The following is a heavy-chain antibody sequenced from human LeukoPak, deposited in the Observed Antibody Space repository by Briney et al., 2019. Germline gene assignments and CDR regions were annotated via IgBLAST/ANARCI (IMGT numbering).Heavy chain of an antibody. CDR1: GGSFSGYY. V-gene: IGHV4-34*01. CDR2: INHSGST. J-gene: IGHJ4*02. D-gene: IGHD2-8*01. CDR3: ARGSIVLMVYALDY. Sequence: SETLSLTCAVYGGSFSGYYWSWIRQPPGKGLEWIGEINHSGSTNYNPSLKSRVTISVDTSKNQFSLKLSSVTAADTAVYYCARGSIVLMVYALDYWGQGTLVTVSS.